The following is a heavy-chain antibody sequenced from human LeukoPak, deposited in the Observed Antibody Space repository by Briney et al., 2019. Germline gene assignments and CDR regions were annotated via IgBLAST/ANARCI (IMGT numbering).Heavy chain of an antibody. J-gene: IGHJ4*02. CDR1: GVSISSYY. CDR2: IYYSGST. CDR3: ARVADILTGYYLDY. V-gene: IGHV4-59*01. D-gene: IGHD3-9*01. Sequence: PSETLSLTCTVSGVSISSYYWSWVRQPPGKGLEWVGYIYYSGSTNYNPSLKSRVTISVDTSKNQFSLKLSSVTAADTAVYYCARVADILTGYYLDYWGQGTLVTVSS.